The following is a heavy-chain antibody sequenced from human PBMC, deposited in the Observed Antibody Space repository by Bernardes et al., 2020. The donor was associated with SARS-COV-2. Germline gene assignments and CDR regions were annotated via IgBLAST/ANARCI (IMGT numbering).Heavy chain of an antibody. CDR1: GFPFSGTW. CDR3: ARDNYYRMDV. CDR2: INSDGST. V-gene: IGHV3-74*01. J-gene: IGHJ6*02. Sequence: GGSLRLSCAASGFPFSGTWMHWVRQAPGKGLVWVSRINSDGSTYYADSVKGRFAISRDNAKNTLYLQMNSLRAEDTAVYYCARDNYYRMDVWGQGTTVTVSS.